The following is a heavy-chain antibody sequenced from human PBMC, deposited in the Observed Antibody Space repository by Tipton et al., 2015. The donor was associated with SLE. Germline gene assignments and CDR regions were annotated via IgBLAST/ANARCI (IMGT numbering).Heavy chain of an antibody. J-gene: IGHJ4*02. CDR2: IYSGGSST. Sequence: SLRLSCAASGFTFSSYAMSWVRQAPGKGLEWVSVIYSGGSSTYYADSVKGRFTISRDNSKNTLYLQMNSLRAEDTAVYYCALSAIFGVFDYWGQGTLVTVSS. D-gene: IGHD3-3*01. CDR3: ALSAIFGVFDY. CDR1: GFTFSSYA. V-gene: IGHV3-23*03.